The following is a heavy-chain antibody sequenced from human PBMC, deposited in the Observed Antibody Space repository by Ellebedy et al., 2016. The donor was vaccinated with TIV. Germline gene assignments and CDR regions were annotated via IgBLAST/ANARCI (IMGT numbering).Heavy chain of an antibody. Sequence: WVRQAPGKGLERVSFISRNAGSTIYYADSVKGRFTISRDNAKNSLFLQMNSLSDEDTAVYYCARDLGTQADYWGQGALVTVSS. V-gene: IGHV3-48*02. CDR3: ARDLGTQADY. D-gene: IGHD1-7*01. CDR2: ISRNAGSTI. J-gene: IGHJ4*02.